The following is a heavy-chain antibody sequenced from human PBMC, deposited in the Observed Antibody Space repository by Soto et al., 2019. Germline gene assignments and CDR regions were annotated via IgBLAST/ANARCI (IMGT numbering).Heavy chain of an antibody. Sequence: SETLSLTCTVSGDSVSSGDYYWTWIRQPPGKGLEWVGHIYFSGRTNYIPSLESRVTISLDTSKNQFSLKLTSVTAADTAVYYCTRVPIDTYMIYWSDPWGQGTLVTVSS. J-gene: IGHJ5*02. CDR3: TRVPIDTYMIYWSDP. CDR1: GDSVSSGDYY. CDR2: IYFSGRT. V-gene: IGHV4-61*08. D-gene: IGHD3-16*01.